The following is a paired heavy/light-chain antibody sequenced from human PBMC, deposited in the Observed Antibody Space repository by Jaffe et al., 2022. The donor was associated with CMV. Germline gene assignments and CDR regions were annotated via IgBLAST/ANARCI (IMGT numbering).Light chain of an antibody. CDR2: ATS. V-gene: IGKV1-12*01. J-gene: IGKJ2*01. CDR3: QQTYTVPPT. Sequence: DIQMIQSPSSVSASVGDRVTVTCRATQDILRWLAWYQQRPGKAPKLLISATSTLQPGVPSRFSGGDSGTNFTLTISSLQPEDFATYFCQQTYTVPPTFGQGTKVEI. CDR1: QDILRW.
Heavy chain of an antibody. V-gene: IGHV3-49*04. CDR2: IKSYTHGKTT. D-gene: IGHD4-4*01. Sequence: EGQLVESGGGLAQPGRSLRLSCSGSGFNFDKYAVSWVRQTPGRGLEWIAFIKSYTHGKTTAYAPSVKGRFTISRDDSKGVAQLQMNSLKTDDTAVYYCTADYSNYNNYFDPWGQGTLVTVSS. CDR1: GFNFDKYA. J-gene: IGHJ5*02. CDR3: TADYSNYNNYFDP.